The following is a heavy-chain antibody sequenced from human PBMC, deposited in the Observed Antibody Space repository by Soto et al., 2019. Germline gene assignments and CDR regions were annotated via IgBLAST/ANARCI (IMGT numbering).Heavy chain of an antibody. CDR2: IYYSGST. Sequence: PSETLSLTCTVSGGSISSYYWSWIRQPPGKGLEWIGYIYYSGSTNYNPSLKSRVTISVDTSNNQFSLKLSSVTAADTAVYYCARRYCSGGSCYGLFDYWGQGTLVTVSS. CDR3: ARRYCSGGSCYGLFDY. D-gene: IGHD2-15*01. J-gene: IGHJ4*02. CDR1: GGSISSYY. V-gene: IGHV4-59*08.